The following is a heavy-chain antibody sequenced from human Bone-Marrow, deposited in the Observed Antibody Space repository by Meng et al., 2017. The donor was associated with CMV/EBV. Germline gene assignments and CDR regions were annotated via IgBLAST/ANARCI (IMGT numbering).Heavy chain of an antibody. CDR2: INSAGNIT. CDR1: GFTFSRSW. V-gene: IGHV3-74*01. Sequence: GESLKISCAASGFTFSRSWMHWARQAPGKGLVWVSRINSAGNITHYAGSVKGRFAISRDNAKNTLYLQMNSLRVEDTAVYYCASSGLYCSSTSCYEGIGDYFDYWGQGTLVTVSS. D-gene: IGHD2-2*01. J-gene: IGHJ4*02. CDR3: ASSGLYCSSTSCYEGIGDYFDY.